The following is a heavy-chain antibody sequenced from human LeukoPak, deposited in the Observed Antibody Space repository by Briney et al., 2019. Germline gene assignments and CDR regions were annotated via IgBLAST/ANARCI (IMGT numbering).Heavy chain of an antibody. CDR1: GGSISRGDYS. CDR2: IYYSGST. Sequence: SETLSLTCTVSGGSISRGDYSWSWIRQHPGKGLEWIGYIYYSGSTYYNPSLKSRVTISVDTSKNQFSLKLSSVTAADSAVCYCARVTNTGLIDYWGQGTLVTVSS. J-gene: IGHJ4*02. D-gene: IGHD1-14*01. CDR3: ARVTNTGLIDY. V-gene: IGHV4-31*03.